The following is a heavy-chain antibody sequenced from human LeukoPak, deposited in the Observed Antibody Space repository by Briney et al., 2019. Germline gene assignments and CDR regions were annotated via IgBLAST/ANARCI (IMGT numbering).Heavy chain of an antibody. J-gene: IGHJ4*02. CDR2: INHSGST. CDR3: ARVGLGSGWSDY. D-gene: IGHD6-19*01. V-gene: IGHV4-34*01. CDR1: GGSFSGYY. Sequence: SETLSLTCAVYGGSFSGYYWSWIRQPPGKGLEWIGEINHSGSTNYNPSLKSRVTISVDTSKNQFSLKLSSVTAADTAVYYCARVGLGSGWSDYWGQGTLVTVSS.